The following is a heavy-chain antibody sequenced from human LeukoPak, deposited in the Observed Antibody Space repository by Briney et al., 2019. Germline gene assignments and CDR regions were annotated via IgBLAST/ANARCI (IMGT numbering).Heavy chain of an antibody. D-gene: IGHD2-2*01. CDR1: GATFTLHA. CDR3: ARPADPVEDYYAMDV. Sequence: GSSLKVSCKTSGATFTLHAMSWVRQAPGQGLEWMGRIIPILGFTNYAQKFQGRVTITADKSTSTAYMELSSLRSDDTAVYYCARPADPVEDYYAMDVWGQGTTVTVS. CDR2: IIPILGFT. J-gene: IGHJ6*02. V-gene: IGHV1-69*04.